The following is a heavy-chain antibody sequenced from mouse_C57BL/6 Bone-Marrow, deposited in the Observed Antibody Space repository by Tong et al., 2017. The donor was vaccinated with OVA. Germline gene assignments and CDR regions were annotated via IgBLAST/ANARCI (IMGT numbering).Heavy chain of an antibody. CDR2: ISDGGSYT. V-gene: IGHV5-4*01. J-gene: IGHJ3*01. CDR3: GYGFAY. CDR1: GFTFSSYA. Sequence: EVQLQESGGGLVKPGGSLKLSCAASGFTFSSYAMSWVRQTPEKRLEWVATISDGGSYTYYPDNVKGRFTISRDNAKNTLYLQMSSLKSEDTAMYYWGYGFAYWGQGTLVTVSA. D-gene: IGHD1-1*02.